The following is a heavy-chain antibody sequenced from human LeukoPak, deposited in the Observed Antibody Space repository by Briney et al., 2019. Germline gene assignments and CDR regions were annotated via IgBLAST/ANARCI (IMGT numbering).Heavy chain of an antibody. D-gene: IGHD3-16*02. CDR2: INHSGST. CDR1: GGSFSGYY. J-gene: IGHJ3*02. CDR3: ARGCYDYVWGSYRTMNAFDI. Sequence: SETLSLTCAVYGGSFSGYYWSWIRQPPGKGLEWIGEINHSGSTNYNPSLKSRVTISVDTSKNQFSLKLSSVTATDTAVYYCARGCYDYVWGSYRTMNAFDIWGQGTMVTVSS. V-gene: IGHV4-34*01.